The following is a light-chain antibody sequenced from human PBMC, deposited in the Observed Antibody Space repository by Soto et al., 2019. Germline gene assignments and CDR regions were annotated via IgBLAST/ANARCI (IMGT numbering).Light chain of an antibody. CDR3: NSYTSTGAYV. J-gene: IGLJ1*01. V-gene: IGLV2-14*01. Sequence: RYQQHPGKAPKLMIYEVNNRPSGVSNRFSASKSANTASLTISGLQAEDEAEYYCNSYTSTGAYVFGTGTKVTVL. CDR2: EVN.